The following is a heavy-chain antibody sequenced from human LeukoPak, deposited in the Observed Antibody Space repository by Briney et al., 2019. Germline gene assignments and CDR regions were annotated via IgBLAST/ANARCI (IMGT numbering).Heavy chain of an antibody. CDR3: GRVNPLDSSGFHFDT. J-gene: IGHJ4*02. Sequence: SETLSLTCTVSGGSISSYYWSWIRQPPGKGLEWIGYIYYSGTTYYNPSLRSRVNISVDTSKNQFSLKLISVTAADTAVYHCGRVNPLDSSGFHFDTWGQGILVIVSS. CDR2: IYYSGTT. D-gene: IGHD6-25*01. V-gene: IGHV4-59*12. CDR1: GGSISSYY.